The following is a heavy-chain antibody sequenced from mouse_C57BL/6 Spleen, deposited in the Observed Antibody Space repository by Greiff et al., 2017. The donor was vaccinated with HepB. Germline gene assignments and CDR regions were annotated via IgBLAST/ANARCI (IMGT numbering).Heavy chain of an antibody. CDR2: IDPSDSYT. J-gene: IGHJ3*01. CDR1: GYTFTSYW. D-gene: IGHD2-1*01. CDR3: ARKDYGNYWFAY. V-gene: IGHV1-69*01. Sequence: VQLQQSGAELVMPGASVKLSCKASGYTFTSYWMHWVKQRPGQGLEWIGEIDPSDSYTNYNQKFKGKSTLTVDKSSSTAYMQLSSLTSEDSAVYYCARKDYGNYWFAYWGQGTLVTVSA.